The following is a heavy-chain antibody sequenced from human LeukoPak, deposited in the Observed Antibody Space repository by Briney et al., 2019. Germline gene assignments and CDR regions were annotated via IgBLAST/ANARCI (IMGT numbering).Heavy chain of an antibody. Sequence: GGSLRLSCAASGFTYSSYAMSWVRQAPGKGLEWVSAISSSGGSTYYADSVKGRFTISRDNSKNTLFLQMNSLRAEDTAVYYWAKGESNWDYYFDFWGQGTLVTVSS. D-gene: IGHD7-27*01. CDR1: GFTYSSYA. V-gene: IGHV3-23*01. CDR2: ISSSGGST. J-gene: IGHJ4*02. CDR3: AKGESNWDYYFDF.